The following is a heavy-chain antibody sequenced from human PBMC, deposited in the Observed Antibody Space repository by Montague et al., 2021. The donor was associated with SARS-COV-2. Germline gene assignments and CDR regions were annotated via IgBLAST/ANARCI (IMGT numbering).Heavy chain of an antibody. J-gene: IGHJ4*02. CDR2: IFHTGRA. D-gene: IGHD2/OR15-2a*01. Sequence: TLSLTCTVSGGSISSGSYYWGWIRQHPGKGLEWIGYIFHTGRAYYNPSLETRVNISVDTSNNLFSLRLSSVTAADTAMYFCARVRLFYYLDYWGQGTLVTVSS. CDR3: ARVRLFYYLDY. V-gene: IGHV4-31*03. CDR1: GGSISSGSYY.